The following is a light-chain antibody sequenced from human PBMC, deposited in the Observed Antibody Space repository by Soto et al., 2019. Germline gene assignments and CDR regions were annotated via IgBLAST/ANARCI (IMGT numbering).Light chain of an antibody. J-gene: IGKJ1*01. CDR2: WAS. Sequence: DIVMTQSPDSLAVSLGERATINCKSSQSLFHSSYNKNFLVWYQQKPGQPPKLLIYWASTRESGVPDRFSGSGSGTDFTLTISSLQAEDVAVYYCQQYYITPLTFGQGTKVDIK. CDR1: QSLFHSSYNKNF. CDR3: QQYYITPLT. V-gene: IGKV4-1*01.